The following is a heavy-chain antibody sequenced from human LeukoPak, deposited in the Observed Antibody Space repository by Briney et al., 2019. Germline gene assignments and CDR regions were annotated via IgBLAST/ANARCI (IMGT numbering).Heavy chain of an antibody. D-gene: IGHD3-10*01. CDR2: TYYRSKWYN. CDR3: ARDLRFGEGGMDV. V-gene: IGHV6-1*01. Sequence: SQTLSLTCAISGDRVSSISATWNSIRQSPSRGLEWLGRTYYRSKWYNDYALSVKSRISINPDTSKNQFSLHLNSVTPEDTAVYYCARDLRFGEGGMDVWGQGTTVTVSS. J-gene: IGHJ6*02. CDR1: GDRVSSISAT.